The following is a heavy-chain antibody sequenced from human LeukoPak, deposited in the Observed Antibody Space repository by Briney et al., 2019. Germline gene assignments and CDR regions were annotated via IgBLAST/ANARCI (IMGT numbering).Heavy chain of an antibody. V-gene: IGHV3-21*01. CDR1: GFTFSNSA. CDR3: ARDPLRYLRVGHYDY. D-gene: IGHD3-9*01. J-gene: IGHJ4*02. CDR2: IDYDSSHI. Sequence: GGSLRLSCAASGFTFSNSAMNWVRQVPGKGLEWVSSIDYDSSHIYYAASVRGRFTISRDNARNSVCLQMNSLRVEGTAVYYCARDPLRYLRVGHYDYWGQGTLVAVSS.